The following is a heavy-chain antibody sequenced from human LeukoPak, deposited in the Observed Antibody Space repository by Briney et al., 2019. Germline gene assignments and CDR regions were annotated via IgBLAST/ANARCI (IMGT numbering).Heavy chain of an antibody. D-gene: IGHD3-16*01. Sequence: GGSLRLSCAASGFIFSDYAMTWVRQAPGKGLEWVSSISGSGGSTYYADSVKGRFTISRDNAKNSLYLQMNSLRAEDTALYYCARGASYWGQGTLVTVSS. CDR2: ISGSGGST. V-gene: IGHV3-23*01. CDR1: GFIFSDYA. J-gene: IGHJ4*02. CDR3: ARGASY.